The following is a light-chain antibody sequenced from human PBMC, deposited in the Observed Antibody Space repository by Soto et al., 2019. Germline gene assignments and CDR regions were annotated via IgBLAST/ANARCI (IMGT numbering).Light chain of an antibody. J-gene: IGKJ1*01. V-gene: IGKV1-5*01. CDR3: QHYNSYSEA. Sequence: DIQMTQSPSTLSASVGDRVTIPCRASQSISSWLAWYQQKPGKAPKILIYDASSLESGVPSRFRGSGSGTECTLTISSLQPDDFSTYYCQHYNSYSEAFGQGTKVDIK. CDR1: QSISSW. CDR2: DAS.